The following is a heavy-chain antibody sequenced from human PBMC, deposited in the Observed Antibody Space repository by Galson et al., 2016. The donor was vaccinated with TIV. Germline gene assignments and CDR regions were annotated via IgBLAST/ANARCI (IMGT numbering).Heavy chain of an antibody. D-gene: IGHD3-22*01. Sequence: SLRLSCAGSTLKSSSYAMSWVRQAPGKGLEWVSAISVSGGRTYYADSVKGRFTISRDNSKNTLFLQMNSLRAEDTAVYYCTKVPSSGFSYYYGLDVWGQGTRVTVSS. CDR3: TKVPSSGFSYYYGLDV. V-gene: IGHV3-23*01. J-gene: IGHJ6*02. CDR2: ISVSGGRT. CDR1: TLKSSSYA.